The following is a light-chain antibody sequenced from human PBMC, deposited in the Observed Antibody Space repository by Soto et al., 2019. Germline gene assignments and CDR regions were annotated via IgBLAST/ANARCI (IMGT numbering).Light chain of an antibody. CDR2: DAS. CDR1: QSVSSTY. CDR3: QHYGKSPRFFT. V-gene: IGKV3-20*01. Sequence: EIVLTQSPGTLSLSPGERATLSCRASQSVSSTYLAWYQQKPGQAPRLLIYDASTRATGIPDKFIGSGSGSDFSLTISRLEPEDSAMYYCQHYGKSPRFFTFGPGTKGDIK. J-gene: IGKJ3*01.